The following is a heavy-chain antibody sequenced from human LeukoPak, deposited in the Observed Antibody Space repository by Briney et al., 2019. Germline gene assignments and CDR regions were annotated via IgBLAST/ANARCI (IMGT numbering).Heavy chain of an antibody. CDR2: ISGSGGST. D-gene: IGHD3-22*01. CDR1: GFTFSSYG. J-gene: IGHJ4*02. Sequence: GGSLRLSCAASGFTFSSYGMSWVRQAPGKGLEWVSAISGSGGSTYYADSVKGRFTISRDNSKNTLYLQMNSLRAEDTAVYYCARVLYGDYYDSPDYWGQGTLVTVSS. V-gene: IGHV3-23*01. CDR3: ARVLYGDYYDSPDY.